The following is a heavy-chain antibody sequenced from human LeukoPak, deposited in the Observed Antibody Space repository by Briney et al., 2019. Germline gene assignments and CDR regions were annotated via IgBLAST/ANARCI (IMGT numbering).Heavy chain of an antibody. CDR1: GITFSSYA. CDR2: ISYDGSNK. CDR3: ARDYGGSSPFDY. D-gene: IGHD4-23*01. J-gene: IGHJ4*02. V-gene: IGHV3-30*04. Sequence: GGSLRLSCAASGITFSSYAMHWVRQAPGKGLEWVAVISYDGSNKYYADSVKGRFTISRDNAKNSLYLQMNSLRAEDTAVYYCARDYGGSSPFDYWGQGTLVTVSS.